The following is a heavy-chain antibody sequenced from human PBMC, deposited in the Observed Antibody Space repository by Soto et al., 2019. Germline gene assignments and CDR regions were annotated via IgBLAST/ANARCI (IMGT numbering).Heavy chain of an antibody. CDR3: ARELSKGPTDGMDV. Sequence: EVQLVESGGGLVKPGGSLRLSCAASGFTFSSYSMNWVRQAPGKGLEWVSSIIRSSSYIYYADSVKGRFTISRDKAKNYLYLQMNSLRAEDTAVYYCARELSKGPTDGMDVWGQGTTVTASS. CDR1: GFTFSSYS. V-gene: IGHV3-21*01. D-gene: IGHD4-4*01. CDR2: IIRSSSYI. J-gene: IGHJ6*02.